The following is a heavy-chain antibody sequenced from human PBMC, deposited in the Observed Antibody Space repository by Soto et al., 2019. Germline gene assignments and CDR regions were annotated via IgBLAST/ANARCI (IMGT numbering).Heavy chain of an antibody. CDR1: GGFVSSGSYY. CDR2: IYYSGST. V-gene: IGHV4-61*01. Sequence: SETLSLTCTVSGGFVSSGSYYWNWILQPPGKGLEWIGYIYYSGSTNYNPSLKSRVSISEDTSNDQFSLKLSSVTAADTAVYYCARGYSYRSLGLDYRGQGTLVTVSS. J-gene: IGHJ4*02. D-gene: IGHD5-18*01. CDR3: ARGYSYRSLGLDY.